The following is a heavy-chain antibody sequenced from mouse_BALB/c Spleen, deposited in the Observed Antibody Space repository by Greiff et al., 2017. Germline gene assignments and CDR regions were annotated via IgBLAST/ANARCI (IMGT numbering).Heavy chain of an antibody. CDR3: TREAITTALDGFAY. J-gene: IGHJ3*01. Sequence: VQLQESGAELVRPGASVTLSCKASGYTFTDYEMHWVKQTPVHGLEWIGAIDPETGGTAYNQKFKGKATLTADKSSSTAYMELRSLTSEDSAVYYCTREAITTALDGFAYWGQGTLVTVSA. D-gene: IGHD1-1*01. CDR1: GYTFTDYE. V-gene: IGHV1-15*01. CDR2: IDPETGGT.